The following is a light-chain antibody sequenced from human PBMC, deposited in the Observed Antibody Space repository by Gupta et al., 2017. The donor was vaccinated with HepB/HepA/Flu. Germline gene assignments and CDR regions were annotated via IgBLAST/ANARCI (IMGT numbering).Light chain of an antibody. Sequence: QSVLTQPPSVSGAPGQRVTISCTGSSSNIGANYDVHWYQQFPGRAPKLLSYVNNNRPSGVPDRFSGSKSGTSASLAITGLQAEDEANYYCQSYDSSLRASIFGGGTKLTVL. CDR1: SSNIGANYD. CDR2: VNN. J-gene: IGLJ2*01. CDR3: QSYDSSLRASI. V-gene: IGLV1-40*01.